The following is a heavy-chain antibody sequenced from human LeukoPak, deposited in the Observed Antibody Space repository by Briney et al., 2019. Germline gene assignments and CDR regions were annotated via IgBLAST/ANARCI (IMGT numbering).Heavy chain of an antibody. CDR1: GGTFSSYA. J-gene: IGHJ1*01. D-gene: IGHD3-3*01. Sequence: SVKVSCKASGGTFSSYAISWVRQAPGQGLEWMGGTIPIFGTANYAQKFQGRVTITADESTSTAYMELSSLRSEDTAVYYCAIQPYDFWSGQYFQHWGQGTLVTVSS. V-gene: IGHV1-69*13. CDR3: AIQPYDFWSGQYFQH. CDR2: TIPIFGTA.